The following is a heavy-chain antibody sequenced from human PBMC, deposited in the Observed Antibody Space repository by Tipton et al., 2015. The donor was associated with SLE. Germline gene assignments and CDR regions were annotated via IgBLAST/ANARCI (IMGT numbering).Heavy chain of an antibody. Sequence: TLSLTCAVYGGSFSGYYWSWIRQPPGKGLEWIGEINHSGSTNYNPSLKSRVTISVDTSKNQFSLKLSSVTAADTAVYYCARGNDYQYGMDVWGQGTTVTVSS. V-gene: IGHV4-34*01. CDR2: INHSGST. CDR3: ARGNDYQYGMDV. J-gene: IGHJ6*02. CDR1: GGSFSGYY.